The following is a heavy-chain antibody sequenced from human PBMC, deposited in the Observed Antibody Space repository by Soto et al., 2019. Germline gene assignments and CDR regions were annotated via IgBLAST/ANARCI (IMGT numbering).Heavy chain of an antibody. D-gene: IGHD2-15*01. CDR2: INEDGTGK. CDR1: EFTFSNYW. J-gene: IGHJ4*02. Sequence: EVHLVESGGGLVQPGGSLRLSCAASEFTFSNYWMNWVRQAPGKGLEWVANINEDGTGKSYVDSVKGRFTISRDNAKNSLYLQMNSLRAEDTAVYFCARGMSTPGVDFWGQGTLVTVSS. CDR3: ARGMSTPGVDF. V-gene: IGHV3-7*03.